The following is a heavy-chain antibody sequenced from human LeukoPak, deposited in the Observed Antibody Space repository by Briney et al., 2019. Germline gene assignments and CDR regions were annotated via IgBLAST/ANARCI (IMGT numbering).Heavy chain of an antibody. CDR1: GFTFRNYA. CDR3: AKDIGGTSSSNWFDP. V-gene: IGHV3-33*06. J-gene: IGHJ5*02. CDR2: ISYDGSDK. D-gene: IGHD2-15*01. Sequence: GGSLRLSCAASGFTFRNYAMHWVRQAPGKGLEWVAVISYDGSDKYYVDSVKGRFTISRDNSRNTLYLQMNSLSADDTAVYYCAKDIGGTSSSNWFDPWGQGTLVTVSS.